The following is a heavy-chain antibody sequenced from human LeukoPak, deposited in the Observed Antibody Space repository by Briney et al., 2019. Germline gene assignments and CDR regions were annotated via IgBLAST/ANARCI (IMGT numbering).Heavy chain of an antibody. J-gene: IGHJ4*02. CDR1: GFTFSSYA. CDR2: ISGSGGST. D-gene: IGHD3-22*01. V-gene: IGHV3-23*01. Sequence: GGSLRLSCAASGFTFSSYAMSWVRQAPGKGLEWVSAISGSGGSTYYADSVKGRFTIPRDNSKNTLYLQMNSLRAEDTAVYYCAKDPPFQPSSSYEYWGQGTLVTVSS. CDR3: AKDPPFQPSSSYEY.